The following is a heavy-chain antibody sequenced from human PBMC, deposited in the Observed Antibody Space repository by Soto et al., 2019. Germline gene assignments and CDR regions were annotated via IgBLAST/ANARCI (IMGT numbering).Heavy chain of an antibody. D-gene: IGHD3-3*02. V-gene: IGHV4-39*01. CDR3: ARHPLALPTNNWFDP. CDR1: ADTISTSDIY. J-gene: IGHJ5*02. Sequence: SETLSLTCSVSADTISTSDIYWCWVRLPPRKGLEWIGSIIYLRASCYNPSLKSRVTMSLYKSKNQFHLRLRSVTAADTAWYFFARHPLALPTNNWFDPWGQGIMVP. CDR2: IIYLRAS.